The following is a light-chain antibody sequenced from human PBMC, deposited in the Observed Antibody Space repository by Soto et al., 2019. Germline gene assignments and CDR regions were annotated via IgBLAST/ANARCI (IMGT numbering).Light chain of an antibody. V-gene: IGLV2-8*01. Sequence: QSALTQPPSASGTPGQSVTIPCTGTSSDVGDYNYVSWYQQHPGKAPKLMIYEVSRRPSGVPERFSGSKSGNTASLTVSGLQAEDEADYYCSSNAGSNNLVFGGGTKLTVL. CDR2: EVS. CDR3: SSNAGSNNLV. J-gene: IGLJ2*01. CDR1: SSDVGDYNY.